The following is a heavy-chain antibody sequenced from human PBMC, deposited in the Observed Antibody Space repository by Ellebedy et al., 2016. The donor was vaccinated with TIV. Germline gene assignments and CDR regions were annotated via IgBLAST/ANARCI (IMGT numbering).Heavy chain of an antibody. J-gene: IGHJ6*02. CDR3: ASLSYYDYIWGSYMNGMDV. CDR1: GFTVSSSY. CDR2: IYSGGST. D-gene: IGHD3-16*01. V-gene: IGHV3-53*01. Sequence: GGSLRLXCAASGFTVSSSYMRWVRQAPGKGLEWVSVIYSGGSTYYADSVKGRFTISRDNSKNTLYLQMNSLRAGDTAVYYCASLSYYDYIWGSYMNGMDVWGQGTTVTVSS.